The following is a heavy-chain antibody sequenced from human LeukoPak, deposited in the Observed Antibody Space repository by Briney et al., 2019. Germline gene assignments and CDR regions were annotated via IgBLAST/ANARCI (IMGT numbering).Heavy chain of an antibody. V-gene: IGHV4/OR15-8*02. J-gene: IGHJ5*01. Sequence: PSETLSLTCFVSGGSIGTNNWWSWVRQSPGKGLEWIGEVHQSGTTNYNPSLTSRLTISIDESKNQFSLKVTAVTAADTAIYYCARGEYGDFLHWFDSWGQGTLVTVSS. CDR1: GGSIGTNNW. CDR3: ARGEYGDFLHWFDS. D-gene: IGHD4-17*01. CDR2: VHQSGTT.